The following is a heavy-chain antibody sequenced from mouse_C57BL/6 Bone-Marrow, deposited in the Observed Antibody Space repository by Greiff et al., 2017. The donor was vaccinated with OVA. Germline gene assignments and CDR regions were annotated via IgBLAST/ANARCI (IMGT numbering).Heavy chain of an antibody. V-gene: IGHV1-54*01. CDR2: INPGSGGT. D-gene: IGHD2-4*01. Sequence: QVQLQQSGAELVRPGPSVKVSCKASGYAFTNYLIEWVKQRPGQGLEWIGVINPGSGGTNYNEKFKGKATLTADKSSSTAYMQLSSLTSEDSAVYFCARRGDYDEGAWFAYWGQGTLVTVS. CDR3: ARRGDYDEGAWFAY. J-gene: IGHJ3*01. CDR1: GYAFTNYL.